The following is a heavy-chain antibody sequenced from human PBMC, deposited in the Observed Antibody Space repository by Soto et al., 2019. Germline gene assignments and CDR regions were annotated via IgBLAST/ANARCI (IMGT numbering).Heavy chain of an antibody. CDR2: ISAYNGNT. CDR3: ARDRLPGTTRDNCFDP. V-gene: IGHV1-18*01. CDR1: GYTFTSYG. D-gene: IGHD1-7*01. Sequence: VASVKVSCKASGYTFTSYGISWVRQAPGQGLEWMGWISAYNGNTNYAQKLQGRVTMTTDTSTSTAYMELGSLRSDDTAVYYCARDRLPGTTRDNCFDPWGQGTLVTVSS. J-gene: IGHJ5*02.